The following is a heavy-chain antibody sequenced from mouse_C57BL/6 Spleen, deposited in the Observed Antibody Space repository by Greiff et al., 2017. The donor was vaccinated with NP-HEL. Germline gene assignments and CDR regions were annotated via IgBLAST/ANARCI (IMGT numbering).Heavy chain of an antibody. Sequence: VQLQQSGPELVKPGASVKISCKASGYTFTDYYMNWVKQSHGKSLEWIGDINPNNGGTSYNQKFKGKATLTVDKSSSTAYMELRSLTSEDSAVYYCAMVTTKGFAYWGQGTLVTVSA. V-gene: IGHV1-26*01. CDR3: AMVTTKGFAY. J-gene: IGHJ3*01. CDR1: GYTFTDYY. D-gene: IGHD2-3*01. CDR2: INPNNGGT.